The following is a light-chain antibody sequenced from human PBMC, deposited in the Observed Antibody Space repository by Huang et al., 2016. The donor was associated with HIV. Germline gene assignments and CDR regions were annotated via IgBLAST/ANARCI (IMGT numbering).Light chain of an antibody. J-gene: IGKJ3*01. V-gene: IGKV1-8*01. CDR3: QQYDIHPLT. Sequence: IRMTQSPSSLSASTGDRVTITCRENQDINNFLAWYQQRPGSVPKLLIQAASTLQSGVPSRFSGNGSGTDFTLTISCLHSEDVATYYCQQYDIHPLTFGPGTRVDIK. CDR2: AAS. CDR1: QDINNF.